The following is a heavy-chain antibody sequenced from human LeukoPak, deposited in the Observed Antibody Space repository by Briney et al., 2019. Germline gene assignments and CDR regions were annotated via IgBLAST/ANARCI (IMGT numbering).Heavy chain of an antibody. J-gene: IGHJ6*02. CDR2: ISNSGSTI. CDR1: GFTFSSYW. CDR3: ARDNDYYFYAMDV. Sequence: GGSLRLSCAASGFTFSSYWMSWARQAPGKGLEWVSHISNSGSTIFYADSVKGRFTISRDNVKNSLDLQMNSLRVDDTAVYFCARDNDYYFYAMDVWGQGTTVTVSS. V-gene: IGHV3-48*04.